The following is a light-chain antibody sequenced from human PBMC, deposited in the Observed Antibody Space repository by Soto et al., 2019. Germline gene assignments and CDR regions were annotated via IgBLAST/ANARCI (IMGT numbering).Light chain of an antibody. Sequence: EVVLTQSPGTLSLSPGESATLSCRASQSVSSNYLAWYQQKPGQAPRLLIYGVSTRATGIPERFSGSGSGTDFSLTISRLEPEDFALYYCQQYFTSPLTFGGGTKVEIK. CDR3: QQYFTSPLT. J-gene: IGKJ4*01. CDR1: QSVSSNY. V-gene: IGKV3-20*01. CDR2: GVS.